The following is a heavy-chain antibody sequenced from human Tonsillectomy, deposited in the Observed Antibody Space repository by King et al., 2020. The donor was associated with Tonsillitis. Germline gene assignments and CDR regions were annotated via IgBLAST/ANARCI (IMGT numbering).Heavy chain of an antibody. V-gene: IGHV4-39*07. J-gene: IGHJ4*02. CDR1: GGPISSSSYY. CDR3: ARHRGGVPGVDY. Sequence: LQLQESGPGLVKPSETLSLTCTVSGGPISSSSYYWGWIRQPPGKGLEWIGSIYYSGSTYYNPSLKSRVTISVDTSKNQLSLKLSSVTAADTAVYYCARHRGGVPGVDYWGQGTLVTVSS. D-gene: IGHD3-10*01. CDR2: IYYSGST.